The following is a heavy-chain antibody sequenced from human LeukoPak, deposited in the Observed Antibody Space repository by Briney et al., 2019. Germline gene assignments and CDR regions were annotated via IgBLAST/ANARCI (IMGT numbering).Heavy chain of an antibody. V-gene: IGHV3-23*01. CDR2: SSDSGGRT. Sequence: AGGSLRLSCAASGFTFSSYAISWVRQAPGRALEWLSASSDSGGRTYHADTEKGHLNIPKDNSKKTLYLQMNSLRHKETAVYYCAKAVRWLQLFYWGQGNLGTVSS. D-gene: IGHD5-24*01. CDR1: GFTFSSYA. CDR3: AKAVRWLQLFY. J-gene: IGHJ4*02.